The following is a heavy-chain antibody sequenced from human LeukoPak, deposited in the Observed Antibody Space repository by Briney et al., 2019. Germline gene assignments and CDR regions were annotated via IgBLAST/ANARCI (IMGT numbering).Heavy chain of an antibody. J-gene: IGHJ4*02. D-gene: IGHD3-3*01. V-gene: IGHV3-74*01. CDR1: GFTFSSYS. CDR2: INSDGRST. Sequence: PGGSLRLSCAASGFTFSSYSMNWVRQAPGKGLVWVSRINSDGRSTSYADSVKGRFTISRDNAKNTLYLQVNSLRAEDTAVYYCASLRFLEWSFDSWGQGTLVTVSS. CDR3: ASLRFLEWSFDS.